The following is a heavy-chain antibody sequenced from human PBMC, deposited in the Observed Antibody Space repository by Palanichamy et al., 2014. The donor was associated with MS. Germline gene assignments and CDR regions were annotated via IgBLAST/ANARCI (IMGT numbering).Heavy chain of an antibody. V-gene: IGHV4-4*02. D-gene: IGHD1-26*01. CDR1: GGSISSIHW. CDR2: IYHNGVT. CDR3: ARESPVGAKAFDY. J-gene: IGHJ4*02. Sequence: QMQLQESGPGLVKPSGTLSLTCAVSGGSISSIHWWTWVRQPPGKGLEYIGQIYHNGVTNYNPSLKSRLIISIDKSKNHFSLNLSSVTAADTAVYYCARESPVGAKAFDYWGQGTLVTVSS.